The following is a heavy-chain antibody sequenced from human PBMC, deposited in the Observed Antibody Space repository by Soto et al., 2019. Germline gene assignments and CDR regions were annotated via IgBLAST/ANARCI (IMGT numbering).Heavy chain of an antibody. CDR1: GDSINNYH. D-gene: IGHD6-13*01. J-gene: IGHJ4*02. CDR2: IYYTGST. V-gene: IGHV4-59*01. CDR3: AKYRRTEAEGFTLDY. Sequence: SLTCTVSGDSINNYHWSWIRQPPGKRLEWIGYIYYTGSTTYNPSLESRVTMSVDTSKNQFSLKLSSVNAADTAVYYCAKYRRTEAEGFTLDYWGRGTLVTVSS.